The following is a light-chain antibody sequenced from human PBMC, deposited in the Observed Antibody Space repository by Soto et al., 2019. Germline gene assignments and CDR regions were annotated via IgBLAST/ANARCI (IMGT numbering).Light chain of an antibody. J-gene: IGLJ1*01. CDR2: EVS. CDR1: SSDVGGYNY. V-gene: IGLV2-14*01. Sequence: QSALTQPASVSGSPGQSITISCTGTSSDVGGYNYVSWYQQHPGKAPKLMIYEVSNRPSGVSNRFSGSKSGNTASLTISGLQAEDEAEYYCRSYTSSSTLVFGTGTKLTVL. CDR3: RSYTSSSTLV.